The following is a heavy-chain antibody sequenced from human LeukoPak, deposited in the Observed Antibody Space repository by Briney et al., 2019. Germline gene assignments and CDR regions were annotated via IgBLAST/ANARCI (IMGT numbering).Heavy chain of an antibody. D-gene: IGHD2-2*01. V-gene: IGHV4-39*01. CDR1: GGSISSSSYF. J-gene: IGHJ4*02. CDR3: AKLSASGGSCSCTSCHAAPDY. Sequence: SETLSLTCTVSGGSISSSSYFWGWIRQTLAPGKGLEWVGNICYSGNSYYNPSLKSRVTMSVDTSKNQVPLKLISVTAADTAVYYCAKLSASGGSCSCTSCHAAPDYWGQGTLVTVSS. CDR2: ICYSGNS.